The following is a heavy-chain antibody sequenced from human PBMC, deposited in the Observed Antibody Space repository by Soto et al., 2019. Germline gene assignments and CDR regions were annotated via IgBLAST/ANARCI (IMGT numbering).Heavy chain of an antibody. CDR2: NSALNGKT. V-gene: IGHV1-18*01. CDR1: GFTFNTHG. Sequence: QGYLVQSGAEVKRPGASVRVSCKTSGFTFNTHGFSWVRQAPGQGLEWMGWNSALNGKTFYAHKFQDRVIMTTDTSSSTAYMELRGLKSDDTAVYYCAAATSIALGFRYLGQGTLVTVSS. CDR3: AAATSIALGFRY. J-gene: IGHJ4*02. D-gene: IGHD1-26*01.